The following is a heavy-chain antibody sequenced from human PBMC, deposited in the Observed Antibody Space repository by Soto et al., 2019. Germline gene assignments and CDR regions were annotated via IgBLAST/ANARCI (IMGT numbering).Heavy chain of an antibody. Sequence: SETLSLTCAVTGASISGSSYYWAWIRQPPGKGLEWIGTVHYSGSTNYKPSLMSRVTISVDTSKNQFSLELTSVTAADTAVYYCARRTPLYASEISRFDPWGQGALVTVS. D-gene: IGHD3-16*01. J-gene: IGHJ5*02. CDR1: GASISGSSYY. CDR2: VHYSGST. V-gene: IGHV4-39*01. CDR3: ARRTPLYASEISRFDP.